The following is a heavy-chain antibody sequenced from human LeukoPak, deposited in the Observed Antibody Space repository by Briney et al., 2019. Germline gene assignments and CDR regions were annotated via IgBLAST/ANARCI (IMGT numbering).Heavy chain of an antibody. CDR2: ITGSGGYT. V-gene: IGHV3-23*01. Sequence: AGGSLRLSCAASGFTFSSYAVSWVRQAPGKGLEWVSAITGSGGYTYNADSVKGRFTISRDNPKNTLYLQMNSLRAEDTAVYYCAKVGVAGGYYWFDPWGQGTLVTVSS. J-gene: IGHJ5*02. D-gene: IGHD6-19*01. CDR3: AKVGVAGGYYWFDP. CDR1: GFTFSSYA.